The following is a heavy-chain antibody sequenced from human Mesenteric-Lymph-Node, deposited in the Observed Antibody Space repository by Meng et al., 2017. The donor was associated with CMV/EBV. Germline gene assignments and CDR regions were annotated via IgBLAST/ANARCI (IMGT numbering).Heavy chain of an antibody. CDR3: ARDGYYYDRSGFYA. CDR2: IHYDGST. D-gene: IGHD3-22*01. CDR1: GGSISPYY. J-gene: IGHJ4*02. V-gene: IGHV4-59*01. Sequence: GSLRLSCTVSGGSISPYYWSWIRQPPGRGLEWIGYIHYDGSTNYNPSLKSRVTISVDTSKNQFSLRLTSVITADTAVYYCARDGYYYDRSGFYAWGQGTLVTVSS.